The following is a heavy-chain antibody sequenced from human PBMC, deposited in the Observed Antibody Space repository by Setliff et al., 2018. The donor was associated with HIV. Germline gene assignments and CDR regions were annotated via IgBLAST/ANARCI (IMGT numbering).Heavy chain of an antibody. CDR3: VRDIYDSGWFTLEY. D-gene: IGHD6-19*01. V-gene: IGHV1-3*01. CDR2: ISAGKGMT. J-gene: IGHJ4*02. CDR1: GYTFSTYA. Sequence: ASVKVSCKASGYTFSTYAMHWVRQAPGQRLEWMGWISAGKGMTKYSKKFQGRVTLTRDTAASTAYMELSSLRSEDTAVYYCVRDIYDSGWFTLEYWGQGTLVTVSS.